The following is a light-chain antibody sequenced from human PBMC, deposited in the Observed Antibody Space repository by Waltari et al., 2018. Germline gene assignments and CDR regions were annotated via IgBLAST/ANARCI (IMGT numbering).Light chain of an antibody. CDR3: CSYVGLGTYV. V-gene: IGLV2-23*02. Sequence: QSGLAQPASASGSPGQSITITCTGTTRGVGNYNLVPWDQQLPGKAPRLLIYEVTKRAPGTSDRFSASKSGNTASLSISGLQAQEDEADYYCCSYVGLGTYVFGTGTKVTV. CDR2: EVT. CDR1: TRGVGNYNL. J-gene: IGLJ1*01.